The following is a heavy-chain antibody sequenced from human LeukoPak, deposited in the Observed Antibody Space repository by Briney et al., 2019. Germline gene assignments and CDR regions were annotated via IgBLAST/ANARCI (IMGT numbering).Heavy chain of an antibody. J-gene: IGHJ4*02. CDR2: IIPILGIA. CDR1: GGTFSSYT. D-gene: IGHD2-8*01. CDR3: ARASCTNGVCTTNFDY. Sequence: SVKVSCKASGGTFSSYTISWVRQAPGQGLEWMGRIIPILGIANYAQKFQGRVTITADKSTSTAYMELSSLRSDDTAVYYCARASCTNGVCTTNFDYWGQGTLVTVSS. V-gene: IGHV1-69*02.